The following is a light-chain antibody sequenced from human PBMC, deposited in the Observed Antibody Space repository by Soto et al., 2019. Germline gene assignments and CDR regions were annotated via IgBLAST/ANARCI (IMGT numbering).Light chain of an antibody. V-gene: IGKV1-39*01. CDR2: AAS. CDR1: QGIRND. J-gene: IGKJ1*01. Sequence: IQMTQSPSSLSASLGDRVTITCRASQGIRNDLGWYQQKPGKAPKLLIYAASTLQSGVPSRFSGSGFGTDFTLIISSLQPEDSATYYCQQSYSTPWWTFGQGTKVDIK. CDR3: QQSYSTPWWT.